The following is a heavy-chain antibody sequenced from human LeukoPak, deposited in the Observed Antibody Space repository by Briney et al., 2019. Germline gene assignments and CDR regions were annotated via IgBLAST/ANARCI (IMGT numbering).Heavy chain of an antibody. Sequence: PSETLSLTCSVSGAPISSYYWSWIRQPPGKGLEWIGYFYYTGSINYNPSLKSRLIISVDTSKNQFSLKLSSVTAADTAVYYCARATGRQAYYFDYWGQGTLVTVSS. CDR3: ARATGRQAYYFDY. V-gene: IGHV4-59*01. CDR2: FYYTGSI. J-gene: IGHJ4*02. CDR1: GAPISSYY.